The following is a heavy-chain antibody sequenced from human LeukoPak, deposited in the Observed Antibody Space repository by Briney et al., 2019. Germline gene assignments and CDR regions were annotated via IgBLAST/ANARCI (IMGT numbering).Heavy chain of an antibody. CDR1: EGTFSSYA. CDR2: IIPIFGTA. D-gene: IGHD6-6*01. V-gene: IGHV1-69*05. CDR3: AGGAARLGPRYYYYYYMDV. Sequence: ASVKVSCKASEGTFSSYAISWVRQAPGQGLEWMGGIIPIFGTANYAQKFQGRVTITTDESTSTAYMELSSLRSEDTAVYYCAGGAARLGPRYYYYYYMDVWGKGTTVTVSS. J-gene: IGHJ6*03.